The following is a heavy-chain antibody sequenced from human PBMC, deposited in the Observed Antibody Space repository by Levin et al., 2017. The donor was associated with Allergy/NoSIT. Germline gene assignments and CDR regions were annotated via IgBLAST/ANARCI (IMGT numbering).Heavy chain of an antibody. CDR3: AGAVASAGTDRNYYYYYGVDV. CDR2: INHSGTT. CDR1: GGSFYSHY. Sequence: SETLSLTCGVSGGSFYSHYWSWIRQPPGKGLEWIGEINHSGTTNYNPSLKSRVTISLDTSEKQISLKLTSVTAADTAVYHCAGAVASAGTDRNYYYYYGVDVWGQGTTVTV. V-gene: IGHV4-34*01. J-gene: IGHJ6*02. D-gene: IGHD6-13*01.